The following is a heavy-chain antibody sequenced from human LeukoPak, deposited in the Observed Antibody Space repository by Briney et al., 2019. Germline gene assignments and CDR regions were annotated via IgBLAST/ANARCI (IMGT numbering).Heavy chain of an antibody. CDR2: ISSSSSYI. V-gene: IGHV3-21*01. D-gene: IGHD3-10*01. J-gene: IGHJ4*02. Sequence: GGSLRLSCAASGFTFSSYSMDWVRQAPGKGLEWVSSISSSSSYIYYADSVQGRFTISRDNAKNSLYLQMNSLRAEDTAVYYCARVRYYYGSGSYYPLDYWGQGTLVTVSS. CDR3: ARVRYYYGSGSYYPLDY. CDR1: GFTFSSYS.